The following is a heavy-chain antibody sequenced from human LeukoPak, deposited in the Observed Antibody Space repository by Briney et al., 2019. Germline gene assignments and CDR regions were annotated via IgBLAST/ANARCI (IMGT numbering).Heavy chain of an antibody. CDR3: ARDFGGHSTSY. D-gene: IGHD6-13*01. V-gene: IGHV3-30-3*01. J-gene: IGHJ4*02. CDR2: ISYDGSNK. Sequence: GGSLRLSCAASGFTFSRFAMHWVRQGPGKGLEWVAVISYDGSNKDSADSVKGRSTISRDNSKNTLYLQMNSLKPDDTAVYYCARDFGGHSTSYWGQGTLVTVSS. CDR1: GFTFSRFA.